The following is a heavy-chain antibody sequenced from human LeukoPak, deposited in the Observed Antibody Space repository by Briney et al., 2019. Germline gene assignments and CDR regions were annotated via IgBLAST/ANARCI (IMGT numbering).Heavy chain of an antibody. J-gene: IGHJ5*02. CDR1: GFTFSTYT. V-gene: IGHV3-21*01. D-gene: IGHD6-13*01. CDR3: ARDRIAAAATGNWFDP. Sequence: PGGSLRLSCAASGFTFSTYTMNWVRQAPGKGLEWVSSISSSGSYIYYADSVKGRFTISRDNAKNSPYLQMNSLRAEDTAVYYCARDRIAAAATGNWFDPWGQGTLVTVSS. CDR2: ISSSGSYI.